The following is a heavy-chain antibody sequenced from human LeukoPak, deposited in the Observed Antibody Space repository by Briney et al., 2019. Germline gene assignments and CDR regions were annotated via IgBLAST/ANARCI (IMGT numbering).Heavy chain of an antibody. CDR2: IYYSGST. D-gene: IGHD3-10*01. CDR3: ARAVMMVRGVIIGGYWFDP. J-gene: IGHJ5*02. Sequence: PSETLSLTCTVSGASISNYYWSWIRQPPGKGLEYIGYIYYSGSTNYNPSLKSRVTISVDTTKNQFSLKLNSVTAADTAVYYCARAVMMVRGVIIGGYWFDPWGQGTLVTVSS. CDR1: GASISNYY. V-gene: IGHV4-59*01.